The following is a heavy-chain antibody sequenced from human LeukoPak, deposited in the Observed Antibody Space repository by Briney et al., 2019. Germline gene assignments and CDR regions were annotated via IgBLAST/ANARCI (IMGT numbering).Heavy chain of an antibody. CDR1: GFTFSSYS. Sequence: GGSLRLSCAASGFTFSSYSMNWVRQAPGKGLEWVSSISSSSSYIYYADSVKGRFTISRDNAKNSLYLQMNSLRAEDTAVYYCAREHYYDSSGHPRSDYWGQGTLVTVSS. V-gene: IGHV3-21*01. CDR3: AREHYYDSSGHPRSDY. CDR2: ISSSSSYI. J-gene: IGHJ4*02. D-gene: IGHD3-22*01.